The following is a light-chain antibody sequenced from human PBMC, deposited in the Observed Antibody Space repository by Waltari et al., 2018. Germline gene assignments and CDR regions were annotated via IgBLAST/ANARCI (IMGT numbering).Light chain of an antibody. V-gene: IGLV2-23*02. CDR3: CSYAGTTSWL. CDR1: SSDVGDYNL. Sequence: QSALTQPASVSGSPGQSITISCTGTSSDVGDYNLLSWYQQHADQVPKLIIYEVNKRPSGFSTRFSGSRSGNTASLTISGLQAEDEATYFCCSYAGTTSWLFGGGTKVTVL. J-gene: IGLJ3*02. CDR2: EVN.